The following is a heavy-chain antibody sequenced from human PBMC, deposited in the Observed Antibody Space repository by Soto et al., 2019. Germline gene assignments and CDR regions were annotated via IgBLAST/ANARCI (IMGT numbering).Heavy chain of an antibody. Sequence: GESLKISCKGSGYTFTDYWIGWVRQLPGKGLEWMGIIYPGDSDTRYSPSFQGHVTITVDKSTSTAYLQWNTLKASDTAMYYCARLPGIAAAGYYGMDVWGQGTTVTVSS. J-gene: IGHJ6*02. CDR2: IYPGDSDT. CDR3: ARLPGIAAAGYYGMDV. V-gene: IGHV5-51*01. CDR1: GYTFTDYW. D-gene: IGHD6-13*01.